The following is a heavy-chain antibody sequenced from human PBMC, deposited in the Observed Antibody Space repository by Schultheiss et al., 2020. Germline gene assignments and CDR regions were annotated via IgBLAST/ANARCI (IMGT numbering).Heavy chain of an antibody. CDR2: INHSGST. D-gene: IGHD3-22*01. V-gene: IGHV4-34*01. Sequence: SETLSLTCAVYGGSFSGYYWSWIRQPPGKGLEGIGEINHSGSTNYNPSLKSRVTISVDTSKNQFSLKLSSVTAADTAVYYCSTFYYYDSRDAFDIWGQGTMVTVSS. CDR1: GGSFSGYY. J-gene: IGHJ3*02. CDR3: STFYYYDSRDAFDI.